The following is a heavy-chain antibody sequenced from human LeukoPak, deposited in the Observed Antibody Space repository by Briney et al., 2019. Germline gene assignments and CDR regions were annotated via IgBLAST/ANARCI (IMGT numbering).Heavy chain of an antibody. V-gene: IGHV1-2*02. CDR1: GYTFTANY. J-gene: IGHJ3*02. CDR3: ARYRCKTTSGCEDTDAFDM. CDR2: INPNSGDT. D-gene: IGHD2/OR15-2a*01. Sequence: ASVKVSCKTSGYTFTANYMQWVRQAPGQGLEWMGWINPNSGDTKYAQKFQGRVTLTRDTSISTAYMELSRLRSDDTAVYYCARYRCKTTSGCEDTDAFDMWGQGTMVTVSS.